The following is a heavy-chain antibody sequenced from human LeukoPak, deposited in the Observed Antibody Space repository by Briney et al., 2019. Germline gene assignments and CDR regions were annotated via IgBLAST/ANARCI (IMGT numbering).Heavy chain of an antibody. CDR3: ARGLQPYYYYMDV. J-gene: IGHJ6*03. D-gene: IGHD4-11*01. CDR1: GFTFSSYG. Sequence: GGSLRLSCAATGFTFSSYGMHWARQAPGKGLEWVAVIWYDGSNKYYTDSVKGRFTISRDNSKNTLYLQMNSLRAEDTAVYYCARGLQPYYYYMDVWGKGTTVTVSS. V-gene: IGHV3-33*01. CDR2: IWYDGSNK.